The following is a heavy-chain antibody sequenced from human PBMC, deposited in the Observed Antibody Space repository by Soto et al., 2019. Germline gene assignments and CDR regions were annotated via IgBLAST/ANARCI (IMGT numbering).Heavy chain of an antibody. V-gene: IGHV1-18*01. J-gene: IGHJ4*02. D-gene: IGHD2-15*01. CDR2: TSAFHGNS. CDR1: GYPFSSYG. Sequence: ASVKVSCKASGYPFSSYGITWVRQAPGQGLEWMGWTSAFHGNSTYSEKFQDRVTMTIDTSTSTAYMDLRSLRSDDTAVYYCARLVAAGSPLDYWGLGTLVTVSS. CDR3: ARLVAAGSPLDY.